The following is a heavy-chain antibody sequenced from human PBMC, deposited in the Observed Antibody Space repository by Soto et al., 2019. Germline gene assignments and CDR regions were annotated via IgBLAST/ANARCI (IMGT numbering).Heavy chain of an antibody. V-gene: IGHV3-33*01. J-gene: IGHJ4*02. CDR3: ARDDNYAANELDH. CDR2: IVNDGSEQ. D-gene: IGHD4-4*01. Sequence: QVQLVESGGGVVRPGRSLRLSCAATGFSFSTHGMHWVRQAPGKGLEWVAVIVNDGSEQDYSDSVKGRFTISRDNSKNTLYLHMNNLRAEDTAVYYCARDDNYAANELDHWGQGILVTVSS. CDR1: GFSFSTHG.